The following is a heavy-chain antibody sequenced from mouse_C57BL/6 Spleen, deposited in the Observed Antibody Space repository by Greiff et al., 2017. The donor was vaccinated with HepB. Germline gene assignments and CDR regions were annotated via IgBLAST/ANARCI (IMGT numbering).Heavy chain of an antibody. J-gene: IGHJ3*01. Sequence: QVQLQQSGAELARPGASVKLSCKASGYTFTSYGISWVKQRTGQGLEWIGEIYPRSGNTYYNEKFKGKATLTADKSSSTAYMELRSLTSEDSAVYFCARGSSSSAWFAYWGQGTLVTVSA. CDR2: IYPRSGNT. V-gene: IGHV1-81*01. CDR1: GYTFTSYG. D-gene: IGHD1-1*01. CDR3: ARGSSSSAWFAY.